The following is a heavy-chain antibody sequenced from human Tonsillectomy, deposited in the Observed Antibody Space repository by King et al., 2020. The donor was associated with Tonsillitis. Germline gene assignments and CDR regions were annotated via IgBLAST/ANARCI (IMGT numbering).Heavy chain of an antibody. CDR2: LSGSGGST. V-gene: IGHV3-23*04. CDR1: GLTFSSYA. Sequence: VQLVESGGGLVQPGGSLRLSCAGSGLTFSSYAMNWVRQAPGKGLEWVSCLSGSGGSTNYADSVKGRFTISRANSKNTLYLEMNSLRAEDTAVYYCAKPFDSSGYYYYYYMDVWGKGTTVTVSS. J-gene: IGHJ6*03. D-gene: IGHD3-22*01. CDR3: AKPFDSSGYYYYYYMDV.